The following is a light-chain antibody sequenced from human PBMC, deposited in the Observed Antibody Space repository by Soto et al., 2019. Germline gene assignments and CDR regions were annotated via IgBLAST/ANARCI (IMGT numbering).Light chain of an antibody. Sequence: DIQMNKSPSTLSTSVGYRFTTTCRASENINTYLAWYQQKPGKAPKLLIYNASSLESGVPSRFSGSGSGTEFTLTISSLQPDDFATYYCQQYNSYSWTFGQGTTGDIK. CDR1: ENINTY. J-gene: IGKJ1*01. CDR3: QQYNSYSWT. V-gene: IGKV1-5*01. CDR2: NAS.